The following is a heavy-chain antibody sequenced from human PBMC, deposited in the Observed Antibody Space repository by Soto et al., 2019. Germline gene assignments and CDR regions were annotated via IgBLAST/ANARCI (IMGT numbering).Heavy chain of an antibody. Sequence: SETLSLTCAVYGGSFSGYYWSWIRQPPGKGLEWIGEINHSGSTNYNPSLKSRVTISVDTSKNQFSLKLSSVTAADTAVYYCAGRGIGPAGEDYWGQGTLVTVSS. CDR3: AGRGIGPAGEDY. V-gene: IGHV4-34*01. D-gene: IGHD6-13*01. CDR1: GGSFSGYY. J-gene: IGHJ4*02. CDR2: INHSGST.